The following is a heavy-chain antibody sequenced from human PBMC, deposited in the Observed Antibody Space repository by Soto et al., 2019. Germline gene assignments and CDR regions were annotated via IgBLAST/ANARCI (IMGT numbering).Heavy chain of an antibody. V-gene: IGHV1-69*13. Sequence: AAVKVSCKASGGTFSSYAISWVRQARGQALEWMGGIIPIFGTANYAQKFQGRVTITADESTSTAYMELSSLRSEDTAVYYCASYYYDPNWFAPGGQETLVTVSS. J-gene: IGHJ5*02. CDR3: ASYYYDPNWFAP. CDR1: GGTFSSYA. CDR2: IIPIFGTA. D-gene: IGHD3-22*01.